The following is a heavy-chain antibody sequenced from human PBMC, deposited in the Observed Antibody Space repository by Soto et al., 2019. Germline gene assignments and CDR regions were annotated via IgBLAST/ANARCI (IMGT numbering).Heavy chain of an antibody. CDR3: AKDLRPDGVWDFDY. Sequence: GGSLILSCAASGFTFRSYTMNWVRQAPGKGLEWVSGINSGGRTYYADSVKGRFTISRDDSKNTLYLQIISLRAEDTAVYYCAKDLRPDGVWDFDYWGQGTLVTSPQ. CDR1: GFTFRSYT. J-gene: IGHJ4*02. D-gene: IGHD4-17*01. V-gene: IGHV3-23*01. CDR2: INSGGRT.